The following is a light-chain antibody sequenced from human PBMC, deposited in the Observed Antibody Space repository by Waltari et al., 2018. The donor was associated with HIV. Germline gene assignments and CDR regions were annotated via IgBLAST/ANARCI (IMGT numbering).Light chain of an antibody. CDR1: SSDVGSFKY. V-gene: IGLV2-8*01. Sequence: QSALTQPPSASGSPGPSVSISCTGASSDVGSFKYVSCYQQHPGKAPKLLIYDVTKRPSGVPDRFSGSKSGNTASLTVSGLQAEDEAHYYCSSYAGSSMSYAFGTGTKVTVL. CDR3: SSYAGSSMSYA. J-gene: IGLJ1*01. CDR2: DVT.